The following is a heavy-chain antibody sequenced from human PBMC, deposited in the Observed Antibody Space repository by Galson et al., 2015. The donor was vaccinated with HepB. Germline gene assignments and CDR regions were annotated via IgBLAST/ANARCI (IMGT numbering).Heavy chain of an antibody. Sequence: SVKVSCKASGYTFTSYGISWVRQAPGQGLEWMGWISAYNGNTNYAQKLQGRVTMTTDTSTSTAYMELRSLRSDDTAVYYCARVRTRIAAAGTDYWGQGTLVTVSS. D-gene: IGHD6-13*01. J-gene: IGHJ4*02. V-gene: IGHV1-18*01. CDR1: GYTFTSYG. CDR2: ISAYNGNT. CDR3: ARVRTRIAAAGTDY.